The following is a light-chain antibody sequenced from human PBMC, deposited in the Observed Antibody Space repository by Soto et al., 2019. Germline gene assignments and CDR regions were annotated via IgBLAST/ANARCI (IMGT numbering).Light chain of an antibody. CDR3: QQYNSYSAT. CDR1: QSISSW. V-gene: IGKV1-5*01. J-gene: IGKJ1*01. Sequence: DIQMTQSPSTLSASVGDRVTITCRASQSISSWLAWYQQKPGKAPKLLIYDASSLESGVPSRFSGSGSGTEFTLTISSLQPDDFANYYCQQYNSYSATFGQGTKVDIK. CDR2: DAS.